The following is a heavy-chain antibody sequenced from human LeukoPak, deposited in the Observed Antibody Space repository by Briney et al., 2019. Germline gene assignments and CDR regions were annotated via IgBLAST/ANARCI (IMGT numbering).Heavy chain of an antibody. J-gene: IGHJ4*02. V-gene: IGHV4-39*01. Sequence: SETLSLTCTVSGGSISSSSYYWGWIRQPPGKGLEWIGSIYYSGSTYYNPSLKSRVTISVDTSKNQFSLKLSSVTAADTAVYYCARQSYSYGCNWGQGTPVTVSS. CDR1: GGSISSSSYY. D-gene: IGHD5-18*01. CDR2: IYYSGST. CDR3: ARQSYSYGCN.